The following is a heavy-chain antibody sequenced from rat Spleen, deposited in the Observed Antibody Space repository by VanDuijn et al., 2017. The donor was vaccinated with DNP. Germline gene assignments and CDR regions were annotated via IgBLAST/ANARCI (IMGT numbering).Heavy chain of an antibody. Sequence: EVLLVESDGGLVQPGRSLKLSCAVSGFTFSDYYMAWVRQAPAKGLEWVATISYNGGTPYYRDSVKGRFTISRDKAQSTLYLQMDSLRSEDTATYYCARHRTIMPYYYAMDAWGQGASVTVSS. CDR3: ARHRTIMPYYYAMDA. J-gene: IGHJ4*01. CDR2: ISYNGGTP. V-gene: IGHV5-7*01. D-gene: IGHD1-12*01. CDR1: GFTFSDYY.